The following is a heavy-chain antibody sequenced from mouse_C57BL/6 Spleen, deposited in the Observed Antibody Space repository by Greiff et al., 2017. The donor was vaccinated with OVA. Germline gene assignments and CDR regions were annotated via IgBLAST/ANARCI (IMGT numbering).Heavy chain of an antibody. CDR1: GYTFTSYW. V-gene: IGHV1-53*01. CDR2: INPSNGGT. CDR3: ARGQLRLRGENDY. Sequence: VKLQQPGTELVKPGASVKLSCKASGYTFTSYWMHWVKQRPGQGLEWIGNINPSNGGTNYNEKFKSKATLTVDNSSSTAYMQLSSLTSEDSAVYYCARGQLRLRGENDYWGQGTTLTVSS. D-gene: IGHD3-2*02. J-gene: IGHJ2*01.